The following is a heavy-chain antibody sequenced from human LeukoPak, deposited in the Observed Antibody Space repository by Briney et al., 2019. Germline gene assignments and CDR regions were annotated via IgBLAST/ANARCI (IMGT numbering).Heavy chain of an antibody. V-gene: IGHV3-53*01. Sequence: GGSLRLSCAVSGFTVSNNYMNWVRQAPGKGLEWVSIIYSGGRTYYADSAKGRFTISRDIFKNTVYLQMNSLRAEDTAVYYCAREGATTALDYWGQGTLVTVSS. CDR3: AREGATTALDY. J-gene: IGHJ4*02. CDR2: IYSGGRT. D-gene: IGHD1-26*01. CDR1: GFTVSNNY.